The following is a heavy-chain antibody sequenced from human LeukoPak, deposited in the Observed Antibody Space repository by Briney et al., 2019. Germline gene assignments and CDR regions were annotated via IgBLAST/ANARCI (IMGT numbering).Heavy chain of an antibody. J-gene: IGHJ4*02. CDR1: GFTLSSYE. Sequence: PGGSLRLSCEASGFTLSSYEMKWVRQAPGKGLEWVAYISISGSITYYADSVKGRFTIFRDSAKNSLYLQMNSLRAEDTAVYYCARDPNDHSVILDYWGQGTLVTVSS. CDR2: ISISGSIT. D-gene: IGHD2/OR15-2a*01. V-gene: IGHV3-48*03. CDR3: ARDPNDHSVILDY.